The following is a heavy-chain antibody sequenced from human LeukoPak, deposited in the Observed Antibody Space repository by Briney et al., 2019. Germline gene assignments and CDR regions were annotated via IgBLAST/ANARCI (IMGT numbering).Heavy chain of an antibody. D-gene: IGHD3-16*01. V-gene: IGHV4-59*01. Sequence: SETLSLTCAVYGGSFSGYYWSWIRQPPGKGLEWIGYIYYSGSTNYNPSLKSRVTISVDTSKNQFSLKLSSVTAADTAVYCCARSGGALDYWGQGTLVTVSS. CDR3: ARSGGALDY. J-gene: IGHJ4*02. CDR1: GGSFSGYY. CDR2: IYYSGST.